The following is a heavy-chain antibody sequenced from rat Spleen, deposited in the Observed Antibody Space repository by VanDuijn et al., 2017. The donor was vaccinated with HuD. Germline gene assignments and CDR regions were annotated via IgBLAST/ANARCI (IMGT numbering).Heavy chain of an antibody. D-gene: IGHD1-5*01. J-gene: IGHJ3*01. CDR2: IRTKPNNYAT. V-gene: IGHV10-5*01. CDR1: GFTFSNAA. CDR3: TADRYNSRFAY. Sequence: VQLVESGGGLVQPGRSMKLSCAASGFTFSNAAMYWVRQAQGKGLEWVARIRTKPNNYATYYADSVKGRFTISRDDSKSMVYLQMDNLKTEDTAMYYCTADRYNSRFAYWGQGTLVTVSS.